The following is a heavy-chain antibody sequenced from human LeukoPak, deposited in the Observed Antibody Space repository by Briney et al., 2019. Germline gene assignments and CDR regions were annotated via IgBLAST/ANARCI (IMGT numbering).Heavy chain of an antibody. D-gene: IGHD6-13*01. CDR3: AKSVYSSSWYLFDY. Sequence: PGRSLRLSCAASGFTFSSYGMHWVRQAPGKGLEWVAVISYDGSNKYYADSVKGRFTISRDNSKNTLYLQMNSLRAEDTAVYNCAKSVYSSSWYLFDYWGQGSLVTVSS. CDR1: GFTFSSYG. J-gene: IGHJ4*02. V-gene: IGHV3-30*18. CDR2: ISYDGSNK.